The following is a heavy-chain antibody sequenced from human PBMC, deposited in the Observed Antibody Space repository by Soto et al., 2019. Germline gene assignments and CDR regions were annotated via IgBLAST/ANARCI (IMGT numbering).Heavy chain of an antibody. CDR2: ISGSGGST. D-gene: IGHD2-15*01. CDR1: GFTFSSYA. J-gene: IGHJ5*02. Sequence: GGSLRLSCAASGFTFSSYAMSWVRQAPGKGLEWVSAISGSGGSTYYADSVKGRFTISRDNSKDTLYLQMNSLRAEDTAVYYCARERSGGSCFDPWGQGTLVTVSS. CDR3: ARERSGGSCFDP. V-gene: IGHV3-23*01.